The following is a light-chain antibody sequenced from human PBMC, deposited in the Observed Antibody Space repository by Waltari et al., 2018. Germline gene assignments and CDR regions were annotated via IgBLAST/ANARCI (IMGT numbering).Light chain of an antibody. J-gene: IGLJ3*02. CDR2: EVS. CDR3: SSYAGNDNVV. CDR1: SSDVGGYNY. V-gene: IGLV2-8*01. Sequence: QSALTQPPSASGSPGQSVTISCTGTSSDVGGYNYVSWYQQHPGKAPKLMLYEVSKRPPGVPDRFSGSKSGNTASLTVSGLQAGDEADYYCSSYAGNDNVVFGGGTKLTVL.